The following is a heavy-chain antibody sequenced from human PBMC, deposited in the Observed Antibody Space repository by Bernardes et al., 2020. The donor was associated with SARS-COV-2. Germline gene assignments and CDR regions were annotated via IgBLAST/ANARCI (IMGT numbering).Heavy chain of an antibody. CDR2: IYYSGSA. V-gene: IGHV4-39*01. J-gene: IGHJ4*02. D-gene: IGHD4-17*01. Sequence: SETLSLTCSVSGSSISSSIYYWGWIRQPPGKGLEWIGSIYYSGSAYYNPSLKSRVTISVDTSKNQFSLKLSSVTAADTAVYYCARLGEGTTQNYWGQGTLVTVSS. CDR1: GSSISSSIYY. CDR3: ARLGEGTTQNY.